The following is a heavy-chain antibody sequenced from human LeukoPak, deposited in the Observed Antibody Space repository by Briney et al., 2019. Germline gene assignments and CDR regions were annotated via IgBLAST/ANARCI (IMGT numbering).Heavy chain of an antibody. CDR1: GFTFSTSW. Sequence: GGSLRLSCVGSGFTFSTSWVRWVRQAPGQGLVWLSRMNGDGGTINYVDSVKGRFTVSRDNAKNTLYLQMNSLGVEDTAIYYCARAGSYRFDYWGPGTQVTVSS. D-gene: IGHD3-16*02. J-gene: IGHJ4*02. CDR2: MNGDGGTI. CDR3: ARAGSYRFDY. V-gene: IGHV3-74*01.